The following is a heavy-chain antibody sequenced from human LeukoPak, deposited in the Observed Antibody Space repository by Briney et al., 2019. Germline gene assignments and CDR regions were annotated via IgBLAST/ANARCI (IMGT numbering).Heavy chain of an antibody. CDR1: GFTFSSYG. Sequence: PGGSLRLSCAPSGFTFSSYGMHWVRKAPGKGLEWVAVISCDGSDKYYADSVKGRFTISRDNSKNTLYLQMNSLRAEDTAVYSCAKDAFSSGWELIDYWGQGTLVTVSS. V-gene: IGHV3-30*18. CDR2: ISCDGSDK. CDR3: AKDAFSSGWELIDY. D-gene: IGHD6-19*01. J-gene: IGHJ4*02.